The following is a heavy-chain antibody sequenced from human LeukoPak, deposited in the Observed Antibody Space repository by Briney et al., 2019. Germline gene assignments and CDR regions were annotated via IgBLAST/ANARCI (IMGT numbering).Heavy chain of an antibody. Sequence: SETLSLTCTVSGYSISSVYYWGWIRQPPGKGLEWIGSISHSGTTYYNPSLKSRVTISVDTSKNQFSLKLSSVTAADTAVYYCARNEHYDSWSGYLGYFDYWGQGTLVTVSS. CDR1: GYSISSVYY. J-gene: IGHJ4*02. V-gene: IGHV4-38-2*02. CDR2: ISHSGTT. D-gene: IGHD3-3*01. CDR3: ARNEHYDSWSGYLGYFDY.